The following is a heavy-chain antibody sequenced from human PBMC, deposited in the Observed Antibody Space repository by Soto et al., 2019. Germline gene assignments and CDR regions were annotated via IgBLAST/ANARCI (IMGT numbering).Heavy chain of an antibody. V-gene: IGHV1-3*01. CDR1: GYTFTSYA. Sequence: ASVKVSCKASGYTFTSYAMHWVRQAPGQRLEWMGWINAGNGNTKYSQKFQGRVTITRDTSASTAYKEMRRLRSEDTAVYYCARTQIGVVISCFDYWGQGTLVTVSS. D-gene: IGHD3-3*01. CDR2: INAGNGNT. J-gene: IGHJ4*02. CDR3: ARTQIGVVISCFDY.